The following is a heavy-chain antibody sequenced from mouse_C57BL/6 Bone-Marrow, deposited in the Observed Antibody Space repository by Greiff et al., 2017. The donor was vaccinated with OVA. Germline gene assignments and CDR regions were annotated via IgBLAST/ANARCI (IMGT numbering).Heavy chain of an antibody. CDR2: ISSGSSTI. CDR1: GFTFSDYG. CDR3: ARSYYPLWYFDV. D-gene: IGHD1-1*01. Sequence: EVMLVESGGGLVKPGGSLKLSCAASGFTFSDYGMHWVRQAPEKGLEWVAYISSGSSTIYYADTVKGRFTISRDNAKNTLFLQMTSLRSEDTAMYYCARSYYPLWYFDVWGTGTTVTVSS. V-gene: IGHV5-17*01. J-gene: IGHJ1*03.